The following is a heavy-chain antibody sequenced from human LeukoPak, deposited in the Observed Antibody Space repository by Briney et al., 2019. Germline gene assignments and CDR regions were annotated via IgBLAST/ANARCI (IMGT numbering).Heavy chain of an antibody. J-gene: IGHJ4*02. CDR1: GGSISSYY. D-gene: IGHD2-15*01. CDR3: ARVRGYANFDY. Sequence: PSETLSLTCTVSGGSISSYYWSWIRQPPGKGLEWIGYIYHSGSTYYNPSLKSRVTISVNRSKNQFSLKLSSVTAADTAVYYCARVRGYANFDYWGQGTLVTVSS. CDR2: IYHSGST. V-gene: IGHV4-59*12.